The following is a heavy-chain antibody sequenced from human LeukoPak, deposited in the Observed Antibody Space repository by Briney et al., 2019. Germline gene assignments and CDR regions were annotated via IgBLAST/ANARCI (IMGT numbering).Heavy chain of an antibody. Sequence: SETLSLTCAVYGGSFSGYYWSWIRQPPGKGLEWIGEINHSGSTNYNPSLKSRVTISVDTSKNQFSLKLSSVTAADTAVYYCARGGTSEPGIAVAGRPRFDYWGQGTLVTASS. CDR2: INHSGST. J-gene: IGHJ4*02. CDR1: GGSFSGYY. D-gene: IGHD6-19*01. V-gene: IGHV4-34*01. CDR3: ARGGTSEPGIAVAGRPRFDY.